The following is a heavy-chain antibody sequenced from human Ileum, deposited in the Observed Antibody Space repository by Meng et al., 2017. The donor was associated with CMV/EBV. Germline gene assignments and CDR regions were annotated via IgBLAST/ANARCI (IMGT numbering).Heavy chain of an antibody. CDR1: GVSTTISTYY. V-gene: IGHV4-39*07. CDR2: VYYSGTT. Sequence: LQLHESRPRLVTPSSTLSLTCTSCGVSTTISTYYWRWTRQPPGKGLEWIGSVYYSGTTYYNPSLKSRVNMSIDTSKNRFSLKLSSATAADTAVYYCARNVGFYSSQIAYWGQGALVTVSS. CDR3: ARNVGFYSSQIAY. J-gene: IGHJ4*02. D-gene: IGHD3-3*01.